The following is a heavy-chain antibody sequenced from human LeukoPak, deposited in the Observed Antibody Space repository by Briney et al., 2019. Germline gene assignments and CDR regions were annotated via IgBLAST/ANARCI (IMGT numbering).Heavy chain of an antibody. Sequence: ASVKVSCKASGYTFTGYYMHWVRQAPGQGLEWMGWINPNSGGTNYAQKFQGRATMTRDTSISTAYMELSRLRSDDTAVYYCARAPTTMVRGVMYYWGQGTLVTVSS. CDR2: INPNSGGT. CDR3: ARAPTTMVRGVMYY. D-gene: IGHD3-10*01. V-gene: IGHV1-2*02. J-gene: IGHJ4*02. CDR1: GYTFTGYY.